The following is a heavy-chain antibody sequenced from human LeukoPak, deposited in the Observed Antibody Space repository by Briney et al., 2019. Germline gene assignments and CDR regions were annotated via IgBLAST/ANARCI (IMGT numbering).Heavy chain of an antibody. Sequence: GGSLRLSCTASGFTFGDYAMSWVRQAPGKGLEWVAVISYDGSNKYYADSVKGRFTISRDNSKNTLYLQMNSLRAEDTAVYYCAKGYYDILTGWVNYFDYWGQGTLVTVSS. V-gene: IGHV3-30*04. J-gene: IGHJ4*02. CDR2: ISYDGSNK. D-gene: IGHD3-9*01. CDR3: AKGYYDILTGWVNYFDY. CDR1: GFTFGDYA.